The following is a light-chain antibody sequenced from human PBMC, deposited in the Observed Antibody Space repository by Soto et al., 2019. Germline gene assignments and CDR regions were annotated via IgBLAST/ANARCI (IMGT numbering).Light chain of an antibody. J-gene: IGKJ4*01. V-gene: IGKV3-11*01. CDR2: DAS. Sequence: EIVLTQHPATLSLSPGERATLSCRASQSVSSYLVWFQHKPGQAPRLLIYDASRTATGIPARFSGSGSRTDFTLTISSLEPEDFAIYYCQERSNWPRVTFGGGTKVEIK. CDR3: QERSNWPRVT. CDR1: QSVSSY.